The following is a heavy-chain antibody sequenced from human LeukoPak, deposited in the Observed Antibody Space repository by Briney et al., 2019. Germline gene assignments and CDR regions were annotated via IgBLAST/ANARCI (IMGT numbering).Heavy chain of an antibody. CDR2: IWYDGSNK. CDR1: GFTFSSYG. D-gene: IGHD6-6*01. Sequence: GGSLRLSCAASGFTFSSYGMHWVRQAPGKGLEWVAVIWYDGSNKYYADSVKGRFTISRDNSKNTLYLQMNSLRAEDTAVYYCAKELEYSSSDYWGQGTLVTVSS. V-gene: IGHV3-33*06. CDR3: AKELEYSSSDY. J-gene: IGHJ4*02.